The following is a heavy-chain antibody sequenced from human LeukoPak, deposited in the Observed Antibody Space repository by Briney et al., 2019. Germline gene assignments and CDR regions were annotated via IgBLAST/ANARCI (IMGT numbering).Heavy chain of an antibody. D-gene: IGHD2-15*01. Sequence: GGSLRLSCAASGFTFSSYSMNWVRQAPGKGLEWVSSISSSSSYIYYADSVKGRFTISRDNAKNSLYLQMNSPRAEDTAVYYCARDPSPPIVVVVAATLDYWGQGTLVTVSS. CDR1: GFTFSSYS. V-gene: IGHV3-21*01. CDR2: ISSSSSYI. CDR3: ARDPSPPIVVVVAATLDY. J-gene: IGHJ4*02.